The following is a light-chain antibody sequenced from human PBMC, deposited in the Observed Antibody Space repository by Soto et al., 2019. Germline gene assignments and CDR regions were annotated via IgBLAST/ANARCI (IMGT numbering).Light chain of an antibody. CDR2: GAS. CDR1: QSVSSSY. Sequence: EIVLTQSPGTLSLSPGERATLSCRASQSVSSSYLAWYQQKPGQAPRLLIYGASSRAPGIPDRFSGSGSGTDFPLTISRLEPEYFAVYYCQQYGSSPLFTFGPGTKVAIK. CDR3: QQYGSSPLFT. V-gene: IGKV3-20*01. J-gene: IGKJ3*01.